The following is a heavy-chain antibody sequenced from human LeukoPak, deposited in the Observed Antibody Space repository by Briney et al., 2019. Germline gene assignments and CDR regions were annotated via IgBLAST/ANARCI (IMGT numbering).Heavy chain of an antibody. CDR3: ARDGYYYYYGMDV. CDR2: ISWNSGSI. V-gene: IGHV3-9*01. CDR1: GFTFDDYA. Sequence: GGSLRLSCAASGFTFDDYAMHWVRQAPGKGLEWVSGISWNSGSIGYADSVKGRFTISRDNAKNSLYLQMNSLRAEDTAVYYCARDGYYYYYGMDVWGQGTTVTVSS. J-gene: IGHJ6*02.